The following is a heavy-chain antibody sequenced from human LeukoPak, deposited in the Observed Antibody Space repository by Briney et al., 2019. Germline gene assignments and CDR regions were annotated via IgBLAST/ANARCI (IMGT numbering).Heavy chain of an antibody. J-gene: IGHJ4*02. D-gene: IGHD2-2*01. CDR2: IYTSGST. V-gene: IGHV4-4*07. CDR1: GGSISSYY. CDR3: ARDLVVVPAAVYYFDY. Sequence: PSETLSLTCTVSGGSISSYYWSWIRQLAGKGLEWIGRIYTSGSTNYNPSLKSRVTMSVDTSKNQFSLKLSSVTAADTAVYCCARDLVVVPAAVYYFDYWGQGTLVTVSS.